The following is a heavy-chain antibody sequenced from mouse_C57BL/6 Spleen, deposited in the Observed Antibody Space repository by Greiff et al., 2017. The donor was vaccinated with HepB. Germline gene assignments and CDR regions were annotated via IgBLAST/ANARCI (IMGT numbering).Heavy chain of an antibody. CDR2: IHPNSGST. Sequence: QVQLQQPGAELVKPGASVKLSCKASGYTFTSYWMHWVKQRPGQGLEWIGMIHPNSGSTNYNEKFKSKATLTVDKSSSTAYMQLSSLTSEDSAVYYCARSTYYSSYGFAYWGQGTLVTVSA. J-gene: IGHJ3*01. CDR3: ARSTYYSSYGFAY. D-gene: IGHD2-5*01. CDR1: GYTFTSYW. V-gene: IGHV1-64*01.